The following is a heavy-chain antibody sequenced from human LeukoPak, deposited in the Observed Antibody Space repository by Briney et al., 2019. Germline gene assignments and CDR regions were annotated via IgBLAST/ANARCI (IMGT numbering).Heavy chain of an antibody. Sequence: SQTLSLTCTVSGGSISSGGYYWSWIRQHPGKGLEWIGYIYYSGSTYYNPSLKSRVTISVDTSKNQFSLKLSSMTAADTAVYYCAREEGNAGYYDYWGQGTLVTVSS. V-gene: IGHV4-31*03. CDR2: IYYSGST. CDR3: AREEGNAGYYDY. J-gene: IGHJ4*02. CDR1: GGSISSGGYY. D-gene: IGHD3-9*01.